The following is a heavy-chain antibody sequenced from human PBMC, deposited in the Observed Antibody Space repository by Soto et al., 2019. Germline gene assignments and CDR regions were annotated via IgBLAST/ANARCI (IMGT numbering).Heavy chain of an antibody. CDR3: ARGGSSSWYLRWFDP. D-gene: IGHD6-13*01. V-gene: IGHV3-33*01. Sequence: QVQLVESGGGVVQPGRSLRLSCAASGFTFINYGMHWVRQAPGKGLDWVAVIWYDGSNKYYADSVKGRFTISRDNSKNTLYLQMNSMRVEDTAVYYCARGGSSSWYLRWFDPWGQGTLVTVSS. J-gene: IGHJ5*02. CDR1: GFTFINYG. CDR2: IWYDGSNK.